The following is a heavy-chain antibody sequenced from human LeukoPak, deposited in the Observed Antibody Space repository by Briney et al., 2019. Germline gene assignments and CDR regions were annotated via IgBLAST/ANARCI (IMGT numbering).Heavy chain of an antibody. D-gene: IGHD6-13*01. CDR1: GFTLNGFY. V-gene: IGHV3-11*06. Sequence: PGGSLRLPCAPLGFTLNGFYMSGIRRAPGKGREWVSFISSSSSHTNYADSVKGRFTISRDNAKTSLFLQMHSLRVEDTAVYYCARNPAAGTLDYWGQGTLVTVSS. CDR3: ARNPAAGTLDY. CDR2: ISSSSSHT. J-gene: IGHJ4*02.